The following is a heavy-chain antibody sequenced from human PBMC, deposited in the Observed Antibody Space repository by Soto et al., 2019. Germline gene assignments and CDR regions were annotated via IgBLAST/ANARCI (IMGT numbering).Heavy chain of an antibody. V-gene: IGHV2-5*02. CDR1: GFSLTTGGVG. Sequence: QITLKESGPTLVMPTQTLTLTCTFSGFSLTTGGVGVGWIRQPPGKALEWLAFIYWDDDKRYSPSLKSRLTITKDTSKNHVFLIMTNVDPVDTATYFCEHRLPGSSTGWYTGIFDYWGQGILVTVSS. D-gene: IGHD6-19*01. CDR2: IYWDDDK. J-gene: IGHJ4*02. CDR3: EHRLPGSSTGWYTGIFDY.